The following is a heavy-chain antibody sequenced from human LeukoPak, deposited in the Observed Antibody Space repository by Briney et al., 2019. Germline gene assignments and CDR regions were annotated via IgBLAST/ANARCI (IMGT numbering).Heavy chain of an antibody. CDR2: IYYSGST. J-gene: IGHJ3*02. CDR1: GGSISSYY. V-gene: IGHV4-59*01. Sequence: SETLSLTCTVSGGSISSYYWSWIRQPPGKGLEWIGYIYYSGSTNYNPSLESRVTISVDTSKNQFSLKLSSMTAADTAVYYCARADGYCSGGSCYPRAFDIWGQGTMVTVSS. D-gene: IGHD2-15*01. CDR3: ARADGYCSGGSCYPRAFDI.